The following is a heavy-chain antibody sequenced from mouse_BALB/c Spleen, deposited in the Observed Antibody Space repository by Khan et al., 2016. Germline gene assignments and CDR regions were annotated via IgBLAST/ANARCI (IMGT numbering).Heavy chain of an antibody. CDR3: AEELGWFAY. CDR2: ISYSGST. CDR1: GYSITSDYA. V-gene: IGHV3-2*02. D-gene: IGHD4-1*01. J-gene: IGHJ3*01. Sequence: EVELVESGPGLVKPSQSLSLTCTVTGYSITSDYAWNWIRQFPGNKLEWMGYISYSGSTSYNPSLKSRISITRDTSKNQIFLRLNSVTTEDTATXYCAEELGWFAYWGQGTLVTVSA.